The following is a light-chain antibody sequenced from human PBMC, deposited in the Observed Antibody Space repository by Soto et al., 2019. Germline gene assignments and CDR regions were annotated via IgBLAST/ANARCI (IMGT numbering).Light chain of an antibody. Sequence: ELTQPPSVSVSPGQTASIPCSGDKLGYKYACWYQQKPGQSPVLVIYQDSKRPSGIPERFSGSNSGNTATLTISGTQAMDEADYYCQAWDSSTAVFGGGTKLTVL. J-gene: IGLJ2*01. V-gene: IGLV3-1*01. CDR1: KLGYKY. CDR3: QAWDSSTAV. CDR2: QDS.